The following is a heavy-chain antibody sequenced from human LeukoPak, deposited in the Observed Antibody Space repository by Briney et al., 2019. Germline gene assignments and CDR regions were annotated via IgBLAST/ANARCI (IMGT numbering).Heavy chain of an antibody. J-gene: IGHJ4*02. CDR2: IYPGDSDT. Sequence: WESLKISCKGSGYSFTSYWIAWVRQMPGKGLEWMGIIYPGDSDTRYSPSFQGQVTISADNSISTAYLQWSSLKASDTAMYYCARPSKIRYFDSLDYWGQGTLVTVSS. CDR3: ARPSKIRYFDSLDY. CDR1: GYSFTSYW. V-gene: IGHV5-51*01. D-gene: IGHD3-9*01.